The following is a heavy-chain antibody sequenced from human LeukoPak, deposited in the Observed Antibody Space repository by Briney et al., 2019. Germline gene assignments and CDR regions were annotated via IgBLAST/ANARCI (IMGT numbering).Heavy chain of an antibody. J-gene: IGHJ6*03. CDR1: GFTFSSYW. CDR2: IKQDGSEK. V-gene: IGHV3-7*01. D-gene: IGHD2-2*01. CDR3: ARDYLLVVPAANYYYYYYMDV. Sequence: PGGSLRLSCAASGFTFSSYWMSWVRQAPGKGLEWVANIKQDGSEKYYLDSVKGRFTISRDNAKNSLYLQMNSLRAEDTAVYYCARDYLLVVPAANYYYYYYMDVWGKGTTVTVSS.